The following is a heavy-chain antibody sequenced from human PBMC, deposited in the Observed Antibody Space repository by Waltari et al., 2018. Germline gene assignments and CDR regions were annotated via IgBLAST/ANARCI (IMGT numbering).Heavy chain of an antibody. J-gene: IGHJ4*02. V-gene: IGHV3-49*04. Sequence: EVQLVESGGGLVQPGRSLRLSCIASGFTFGDYAISWVCQAPGKGLEWVVVSRSKADGGTTEFAASVKGRFTISRDDSKSNAYLQMNSLKTEDTAVYYCTSPFRGVNYFDYWGQGTLVTVSS. CDR1: GFTFGDYA. CDR3: TSPFRGVNYFDY. CDR2: SRSKADGGTT. D-gene: IGHD3-10*01.